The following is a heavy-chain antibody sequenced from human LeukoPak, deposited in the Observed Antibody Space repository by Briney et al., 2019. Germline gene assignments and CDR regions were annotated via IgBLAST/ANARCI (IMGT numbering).Heavy chain of an antibody. CDR1: GGSITSGGFC. J-gene: IGHJ4*02. Sequence: PSQTLSLTCTVSGGSITSGGFCWSWLRQHPGKGLEWIGHIYYSGNTYYNPSLKSRVLMSVDTSKNQFSLKLSSVTAADTAVYYCARDRPDVVAGRYFDYWGQGTLVTVSS. CDR3: ARDRPDVVAGRYFDY. CDR2: IYYSGNT. V-gene: IGHV4-31*03. D-gene: IGHD2-21*01.